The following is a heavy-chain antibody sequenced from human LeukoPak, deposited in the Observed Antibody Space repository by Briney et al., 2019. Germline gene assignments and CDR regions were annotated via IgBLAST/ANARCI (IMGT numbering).Heavy chain of an antibody. CDR1: GYSFTSYW. Sequence: GESLKISCKGSGYSFTSYWIGWARQMPGKGLEWMGIIYPGDSDTRYSPSFQGQVTISADKSISTAYLQWSSLKASDTAMYYCARHSGARGLPDDDDAFDIWGQGTMATVSS. CDR3: ARHSGARGLPDDDDAFDI. CDR2: IYPGDSDT. V-gene: IGHV5-51*01. D-gene: IGHD1-14*01. J-gene: IGHJ3*02.